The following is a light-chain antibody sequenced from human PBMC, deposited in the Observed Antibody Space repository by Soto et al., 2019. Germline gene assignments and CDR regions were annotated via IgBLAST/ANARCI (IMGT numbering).Light chain of an antibody. V-gene: IGKV1-39*01. J-gene: IGKJ4*01. CDR3: QHTYITIS. CDR1: QNISTY. Sequence: DIPVTQSPSSLSASVGDRVTISCRASQNISTYLHWFQQRPGGAPKLLISRTSNLEIAVPSRFGGSGSGTDFTLTISDLQAEDSASYYCQHTYITISFGGGTKVE. CDR2: RTS.